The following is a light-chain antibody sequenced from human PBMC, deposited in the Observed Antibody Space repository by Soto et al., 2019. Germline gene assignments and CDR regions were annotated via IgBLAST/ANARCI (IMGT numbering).Light chain of an antibody. J-gene: IGLJ2*01. CDR1: SSDVGGYNY. CDR3: SSYAGSNNLVV. V-gene: IGLV2-8*01. CDR2: DVS. Sequence: QSVLTQPPSASGSPGQSVTISCTGTSSDVGGYNYVSWYQQHPGKAPKLMIYDVSKRPSGVPDRFSGSKSGNTASLTVTRLQAEDEADYYCSSYAGSNNLVVFGGGTKVTVL.